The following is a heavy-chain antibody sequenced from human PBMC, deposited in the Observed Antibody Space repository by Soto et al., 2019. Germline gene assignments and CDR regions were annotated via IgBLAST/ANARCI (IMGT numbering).Heavy chain of an antibody. V-gene: IGHV3-48*02. J-gene: IGHJ4*02. CDR1: GFTFKTFV. D-gene: IGHD2-21*02. CDR3: VRQRGVMTAFAYFDY. Sequence: AGGSLRLSCSASGFTFKTFVMNWVRPAPGKGLEWVSYISGSTDTINFADSVRGRFTISRDNAKNSMFLQMDSLRDEDTAVYYCVRQRGVMTAFAYFDYWGQGTLVTVSS. CDR2: ISGSTDTI.